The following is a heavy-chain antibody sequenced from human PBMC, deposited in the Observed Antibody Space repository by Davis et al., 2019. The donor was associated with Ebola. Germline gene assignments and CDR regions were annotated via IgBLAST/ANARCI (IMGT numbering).Heavy chain of an antibody. CDR1: GYTFTSYA. CDR2: INAGNGNT. Sequence: AASVKVSCKASGYTFTSYAMHWVRQAPGQRLEWMGWINAGNGNTKYSQKFQGRVTITRDTSASTAYMELSSLRSEDTAVYYCARAHDPVEWLLLASWAFDIWGQGTMVTVSS. D-gene: IGHD3-3*01. CDR3: ARAHDPVEWLLLASWAFDI. J-gene: IGHJ3*02. V-gene: IGHV1-3*01.